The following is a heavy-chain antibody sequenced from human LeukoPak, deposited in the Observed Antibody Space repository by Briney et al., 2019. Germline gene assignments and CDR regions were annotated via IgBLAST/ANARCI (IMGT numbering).Heavy chain of an antibody. CDR2: ISSSSSYI. V-gene: IGHV3-21*01. CDR1: GFTFSSYS. J-gene: IGHJ6*03. D-gene: IGHD3-16*01. CDR3: ARERGNYMDV. Sequence: PGGSLRLPCAASGFTFSSYSMNWVRQAPGKGLEWVSSISSSSSYIYYADSVKGRFTISRGNAKNSLYLQMNSLRAEDTAVYYCARERGNYMDVWGKGTTVTVSS.